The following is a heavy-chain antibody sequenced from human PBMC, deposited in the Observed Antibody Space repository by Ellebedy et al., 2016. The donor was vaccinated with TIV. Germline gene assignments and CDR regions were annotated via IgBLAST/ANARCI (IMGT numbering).Heavy chain of an antibody. D-gene: IGHD2-8*01. V-gene: IGHV1-2*02. J-gene: IGHJ6*02. CDR2: INPNSGGT. Sequence: ASVKVSXXASGYTFTGYYMHWVRQAPGQGLEWMGWINPNSGGTNYAQKFQGRVTMTRDTSISTAYMELSRLRSDDTAVYYCAREPPRYCTNGVCSYGMDVWGQGTTVTVSS. CDR3: AREPPRYCTNGVCSYGMDV. CDR1: GYTFTGYY.